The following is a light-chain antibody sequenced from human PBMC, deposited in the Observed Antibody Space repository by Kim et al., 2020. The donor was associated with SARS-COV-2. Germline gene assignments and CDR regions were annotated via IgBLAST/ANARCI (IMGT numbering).Light chain of an antibody. CDR1: RTDAGGYNY. Sequence: GQSVTISCTGTRTDAGGYNYVSWYQQHPGKAPRLMIYDVSKRPSGVPDRFSGSKSGSTASLTISGLQAEDEADYYCCSYAGSYTWVFGGGTKLTVL. CDR3: CSYAGSYTWV. J-gene: IGLJ3*02. V-gene: IGLV2-11*01. CDR2: DVS.